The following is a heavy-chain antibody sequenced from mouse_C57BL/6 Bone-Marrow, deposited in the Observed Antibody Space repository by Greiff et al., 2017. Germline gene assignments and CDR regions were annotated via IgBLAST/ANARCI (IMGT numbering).Heavy chain of an antibody. CDR1: GYTFTDYY. Sequence: EVQLQQSGPELVKPGASVKISCKASGYTFTDYYMNWVKQSHGKSLEWIGDINPNNGGTSYNQKFKGKATLTVDKSSSTAYMELRSLTYEASAVYDCAREGDYGPSWFAYWGQGTLVTVSA. D-gene: IGHD1-1*01. CDR3: AREGDYGPSWFAY. V-gene: IGHV1-26*01. J-gene: IGHJ3*01. CDR2: INPNNGGT.